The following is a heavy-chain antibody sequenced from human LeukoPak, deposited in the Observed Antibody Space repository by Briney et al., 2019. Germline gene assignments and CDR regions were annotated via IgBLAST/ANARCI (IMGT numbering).Heavy chain of an antibody. J-gene: IGHJ4*02. Sequence: GGSLRLSCAASGFDFNEYYMDWVRQAPGKGLEWVGRSRNKGNRYSTEYAASVKGRFIISRDDSKNSMYLQMNSLKTEDTAVYYCAKVPFIAVAGPSFDYWGQGTLVTVSS. V-gene: IGHV3-72*01. CDR3: AKVPFIAVAGPSFDY. CDR2: SRNKGNRYST. D-gene: IGHD6-19*01. CDR1: GFDFNEYY.